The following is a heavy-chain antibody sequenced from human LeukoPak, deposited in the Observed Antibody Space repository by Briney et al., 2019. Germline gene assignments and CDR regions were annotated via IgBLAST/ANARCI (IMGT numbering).Heavy chain of an antibody. CDR1: APSIGSYY. J-gene: IGHJ3*02. Sequence: SETLSLTSTVAAPSIGSYYRSWIRQPAGKGLEWIGRIYTSGTNNYNPSLKSRVAVTVDTSKNQFSLKLSSVTAADTAVYYCAREGPYYYDSSGYNAFDIWGQGTMVTVSS. CDR2: IYTSGTN. D-gene: IGHD3-22*01. V-gene: IGHV4-4*07. CDR3: AREGPYYYDSSGYNAFDI.